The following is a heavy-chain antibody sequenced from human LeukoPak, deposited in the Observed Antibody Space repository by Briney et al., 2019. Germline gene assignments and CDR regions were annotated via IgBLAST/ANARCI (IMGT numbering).Heavy chain of an antibody. Sequence: GGSLRLPCAASGFTFSSYEMNWVRQAPGKGLEWVSYISSSGSTIYYADSVKGRFTISRDNAKNSLYLQMNSLRAEDTAVYYCARDSFPVPPVWGKGTTVTISS. D-gene: IGHD3-10*01. V-gene: IGHV3-48*03. CDR2: ISSSGSTI. CDR1: GFTFSSYE. CDR3: ARDSFPVPPV. J-gene: IGHJ6*04.